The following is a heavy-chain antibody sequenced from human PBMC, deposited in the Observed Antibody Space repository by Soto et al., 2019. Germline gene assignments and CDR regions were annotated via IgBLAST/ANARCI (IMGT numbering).Heavy chain of an antibody. CDR1: GFTVSNNY. J-gene: IGHJ4*02. V-gene: IGHV3-66*01. CDR3: VLDQTF. D-gene: IGHD3-3*02. Sequence: EVQLVESGGDLVQPGGSLRLSCAASGFTVSNNYMSWVRQAPGKGVEWISLIVNGGATYYTDSVKGRFTISGDNAKNTLYLQMNNLRVEDTAVYYCVLDQTFWGPGTLVSVSS. CDR2: IVNGGAT.